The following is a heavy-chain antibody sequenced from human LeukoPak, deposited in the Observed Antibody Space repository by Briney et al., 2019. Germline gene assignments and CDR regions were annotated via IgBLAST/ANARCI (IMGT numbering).Heavy chain of an antibody. CDR1: GFTFSSYA. D-gene: IGHD6-25*01. Sequence: GGSLRLSCAASGFTFSSYATSWVRQAPGKGLEWVSSISGSGVSTYYADSVKGRFTISSDNSKNTLFLQMNSLRAEDTAVYYCARGQGIAAFDYWGQGALVTVSS. CDR2: ISGSGVST. CDR3: ARGQGIAAFDY. J-gene: IGHJ4*02. V-gene: IGHV3-23*01.